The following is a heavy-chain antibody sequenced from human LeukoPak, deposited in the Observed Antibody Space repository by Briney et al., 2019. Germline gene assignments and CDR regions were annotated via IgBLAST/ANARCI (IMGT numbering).Heavy chain of an antibody. Sequence: PSQTLSLTCTVSGGSISSGSYYWSWIRQPAGKGLEWIGRIYTSGSTNYNPSLKSRVTISVDTSKNQFSLKLSSVTAADTAVYYCASNTVTSFGLDYWGQGTLVTVSS. J-gene: IGHJ4*02. CDR3: ASNTVTSFGLDY. CDR2: IYTSGST. V-gene: IGHV4-61*02. CDR1: GGSISSGSYY. D-gene: IGHD4-17*01.